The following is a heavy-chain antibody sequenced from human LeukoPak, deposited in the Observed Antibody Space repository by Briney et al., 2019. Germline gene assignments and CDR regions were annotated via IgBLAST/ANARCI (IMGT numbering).Heavy chain of an antibody. Sequence: ASVKVSCKASGYTFTGYSMHWVRQAPGQGLEWMGWINLNSGGPNYAQPFKGRVTMTWDTPISTASMELSRLRSDDPPWYYCARDLRWIAAGAGDAFDIWGQGTMVTVSS. V-gene: IGHV1-2*02. J-gene: IGHJ3*02. D-gene: IGHD6-13*01. CDR2: INLNSGGP. CDR3: ARDLRWIAAGAGDAFDI. CDR1: GYTFTGYS.